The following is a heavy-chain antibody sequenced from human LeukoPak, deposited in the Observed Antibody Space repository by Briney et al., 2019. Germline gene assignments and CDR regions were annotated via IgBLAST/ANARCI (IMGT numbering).Heavy chain of an antibody. CDR3: AKDALISYRGAWSQSDY. J-gene: IGHJ4*02. D-gene: IGHD2/OR15-2a*01. V-gene: IGHV3-23*01. CDR1: GFIFSSYA. CDR2: ISNSGGST. Sequence: GGSLRLSCVASGFIFSSYAMSWVRQAPGKGLEWVSRISNSGGSTYYADSVKGRFTISRDNSKNTLYLQMNSLRAEDTAVYYCAKDALISYRGAWSQSDYWGQGTLVTVSS.